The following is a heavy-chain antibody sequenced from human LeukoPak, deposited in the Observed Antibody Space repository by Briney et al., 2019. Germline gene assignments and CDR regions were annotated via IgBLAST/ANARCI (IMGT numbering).Heavy chain of an antibody. J-gene: IGHJ5*02. CDR2: IIPIFGTA. Sequence: ASVKVSCKASGGTFSSYAISWVRQAPGQGLEWMGGIIPIFGTANYAQKFQGRVTITADESTSTAYMELSSLRSEDTAVYYCARDHDSGPNWFDPWGQGTLVIVSS. D-gene: IGHD3-22*01. V-gene: IGHV1-69*13. CDR1: GGTFSSYA. CDR3: ARDHDSGPNWFDP.